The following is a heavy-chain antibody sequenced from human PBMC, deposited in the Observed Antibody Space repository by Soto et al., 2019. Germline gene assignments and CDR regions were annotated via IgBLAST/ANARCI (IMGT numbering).Heavy chain of an antibody. CDR2: ISGSGGST. J-gene: IGHJ4*02. CDR3: AKDVGYYDYFDY. Sequence: GGSLRLSCAASGFTFSSYAMSWVRQAPGKGLEWVSAISGSGGSTYYADSVKGRFTISRDNSRNTLYLQMNSLRAEDTAVYYCAKDVGYYDYFDYWGQGTLVTVSS. D-gene: IGHD3-10*01. V-gene: IGHV3-23*01. CDR1: GFTFSSYA.